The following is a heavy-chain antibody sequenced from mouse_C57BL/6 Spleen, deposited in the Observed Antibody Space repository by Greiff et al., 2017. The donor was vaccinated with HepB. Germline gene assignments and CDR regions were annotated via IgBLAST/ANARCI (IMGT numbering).Heavy chain of an antibody. CDR2: IYPRSGNT. CDR1: GYTFTSYG. CDR3: AREDTTVVAAYYFDY. V-gene: IGHV1-81*01. J-gene: IGHJ2*01. Sequence: VQLQQSGAELARPGASVKLSCKASGYTFTSYGISWVKQRTGQGLEWIGEIYPRSGNTYYNEKFKGKATLTADKSSSTAYMELRSLTSEDAAVYFCAREDTTVVAAYYFDYWGQGTTLTVSS. D-gene: IGHD1-1*01.